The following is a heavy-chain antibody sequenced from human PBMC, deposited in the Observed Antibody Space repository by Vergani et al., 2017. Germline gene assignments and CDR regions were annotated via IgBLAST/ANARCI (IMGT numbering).Heavy chain of an antibody. CDR2: IRSKVYGGTT. CDR1: GFMFGDYA. CDR3: SAGDGFDI. J-gene: IGHJ3*02. V-gene: IGHV3-49*03. Sequence: EVQLVESGGGLVQPGRSLRLPCTASGFMFGDYAMSWLRQAPGKGLEWVGLIRSKVYGGTTEYAASVKGRFTISRDDSKSIAYLQMNSLKTEDTAVYYCSAGDGFDIWGQGTMVTVSS.